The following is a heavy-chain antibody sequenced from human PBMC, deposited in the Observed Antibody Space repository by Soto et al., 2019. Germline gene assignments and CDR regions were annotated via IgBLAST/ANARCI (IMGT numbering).Heavy chain of an antibody. Sequence: GGSLRLSCAASGFTFSSYWMHWVRQAPGKGLVWVSRINSDGSSTSYADSVKGRFTISRDNAKNTLYLQMNSLRAEDTAVYYCARKAPVNCSGGSCKLSGSFDYWGQGTLVTVSS. CDR3: ARKAPVNCSGGSCKLSGSFDY. CDR1: GFTFSSYW. V-gene: IGHV3-74*01. J-gene: IGHJ4*02. D-gene: IGHD2-15*01. CDR2: INSDGSST.